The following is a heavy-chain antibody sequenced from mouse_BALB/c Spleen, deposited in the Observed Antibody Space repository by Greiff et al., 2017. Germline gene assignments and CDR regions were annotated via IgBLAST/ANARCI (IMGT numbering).Heavy chain of an antibody. D-gene: IGHD2-10*01. J-gene: IGHJ4*01. Sequence: EVKLVESGGGLVQPGGSRKLSCAASGFTFSSFGMHCVRQAPEKGLEWVAYISSGSSTIYYADTVKGRFTISRDNPKNTLFLQMTSLRSEDTAMYYCARSSYDAMDYWGQGTSVTVSS. CDR2: ISSGSSTI. CDR1: GFTFSSFG. V-gene: IGHV5-17*02. CDR3: ARSSYDAMDY.